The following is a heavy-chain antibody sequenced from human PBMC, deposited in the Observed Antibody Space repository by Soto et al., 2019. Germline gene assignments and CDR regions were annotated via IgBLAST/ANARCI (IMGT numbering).Heavy chain of an antibody. CDR2: ISAYNGDT. J-gene: IGHJ4*02. D-gene: IGHD4-4*01. V-gene: IGHV1-18*01. Sequence: QVQLVQSGAEVKKPGASVKVSCKASGYTFITYGVTWVRQAPGQGLEWMGWISAYNGDTNYAQNLQGRVTMTTDTSTTTAYMVLRSLRSDDTAVYYCARGVGVTTSLKLQFWGQGTLVTVSS. CDR1: GYTFITYG. CDR3: ARGVGVTTSLKLQF.